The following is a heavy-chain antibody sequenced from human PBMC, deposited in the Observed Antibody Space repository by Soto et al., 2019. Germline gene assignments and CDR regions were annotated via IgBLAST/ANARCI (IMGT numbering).Heavy chain of an antibody. D-gene: IGHD3-3*01. V-gene: IGHV3-7*01. CDR1: GFTFSSYW. CDR2: IKQDGSEK. J-gene: IGHJ6*02. Sequence: GGSLRLSCAASGFTFSSYWMSWVRQAPGKGLEWVANIKQDGSEKYYVGSVKGRFTISRDNAKNSLYLQMNSLRAEDTAVYYCARDTPDYDFWSGYPPGSYYYYGMDVWGQGTTVTVSS. CDR3: ARDTPDYDFWSGYPPGSYYYYGMDV.